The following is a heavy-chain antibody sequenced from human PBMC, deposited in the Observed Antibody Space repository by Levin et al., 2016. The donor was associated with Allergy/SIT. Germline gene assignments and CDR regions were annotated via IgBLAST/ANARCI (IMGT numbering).Heavy chain of an antibody. V-gene: IGHV1-2*02. D-gene: IGHD3-10*01. CDR2: INPKSGDT. Sequence: WVRQAPGQGLEWMGWINPKSGDTNYAQKFQGRVTMTWDTSITTAYMELSRLRSDDTAVYSCARAYYGSGSPSDYWGQGTLVTVSS. CDR3: ARAYYGSGSPSDY. J-gene: IGHJ4*02.